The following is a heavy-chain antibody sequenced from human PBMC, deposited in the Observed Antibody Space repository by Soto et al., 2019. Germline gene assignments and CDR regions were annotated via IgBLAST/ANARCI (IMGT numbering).Heavy chain of an antibody. D-gene: IGHD6-19*01. CDR2: IYYSGST. CDR1: GGSIISGSYY. Sequence: PSETLSLTCTVSGGSIISGSYYWSWIRQPPGKGLEWVGYIYYSGSTNYNPSLKSRVTISVDTSKNQFSLKLNSVTAADTAVYYCARDSGGWLGVDYWGQGTLVTVSS. CDR3: ARDSGGWLGVDY. V-gene: IGHV4-61*01. J-gene: IGHJ4*02.